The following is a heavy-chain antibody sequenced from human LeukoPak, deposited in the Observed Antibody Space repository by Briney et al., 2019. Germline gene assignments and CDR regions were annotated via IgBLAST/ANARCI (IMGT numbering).Heavy chain of an antibody. CDR2: LIGSSGST. Sequence: GGSLRLSCAASGFTSTNYAMNWVHQAPGKGLEWVSVLIGSSGSTDYAASVKGRFTISRDKSKNTLFLQMNSLRAEDTAIYYCAKGAYDYIEIGYFDSWGQGTLVTVSS. CDR1: GFTSTNYA. CDR3: AKGAYDYIEIGYFDS. D-gene: IGHD5-12*01. V-gene: IGHV3-23*01. J-gene: IGHJ4*02.